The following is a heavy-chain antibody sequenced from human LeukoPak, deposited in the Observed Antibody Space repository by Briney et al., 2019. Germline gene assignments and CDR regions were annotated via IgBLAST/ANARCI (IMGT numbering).Heavy chain of an antibody. CDR3: ARQLETAEV. D-gene: IGHD1-1*01. J-gene: IGHJ4*02. CDR1: GGSFSGYY. Sequence: PSETLSLTCAVYGGSFSGYYWSWIRQPPGKGLEWIGEINHSGSTNYDPSLKSRVTISVDISKNQFSLKVSPVTAADTAVYYCARQLETAEVWGQGTLVTVSS. V-gene: IGHV4-34*01. CDR2: INHSGST.